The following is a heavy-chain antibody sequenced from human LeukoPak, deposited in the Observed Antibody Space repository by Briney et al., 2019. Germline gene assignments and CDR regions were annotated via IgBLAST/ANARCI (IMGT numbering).Heavy chain of an antibody. V-gene: IGHV3-53*01. CDR2: IYSGGRT. J-gene: IGHJ5*02. D-gene: IGHD2-2*01. CDR3: ARGGGYCSSTSCRYNWFDP. CDR1: GFTVRSNY. Sequence: GGSLRLSCAASGFTVRSNYMSWVRQAPGKGLEWVSVIYSGGRTYYADSVKGRFTISRDNSKNTLYLQMNSLRAEDTAVYYCARGGGYCSSTSCRYNWFDPWGQGTLVTVSS.